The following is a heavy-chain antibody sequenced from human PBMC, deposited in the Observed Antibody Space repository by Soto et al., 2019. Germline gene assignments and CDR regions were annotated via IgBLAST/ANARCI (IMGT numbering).Heavy chain of an antibody. V-gene: IGHV1-69*19. CDR3: PREAQLHTPAFVY. J-gene: IGHJ4*02. CDR2: ISPMFGAA. D-gene: IGHD2-2*01. Sequence: QVQLVQSGAEMKKPGSSVKVSCQSAGGTFNTYAMNWVRQAPGQGPEWMGDISPMFGAANYAPKFQGRVTVTAAESTGTSYMQLSTLTSEDTALYFCPREAQLHTPAFVYWGQGTRVSASS. CDR1: GGTFNTYA.